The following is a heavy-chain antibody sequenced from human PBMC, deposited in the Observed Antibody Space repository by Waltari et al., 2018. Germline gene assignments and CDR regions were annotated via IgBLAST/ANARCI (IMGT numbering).Heavy chain of an antibody. D-gene: IGHD3-10*01. CDR2: IRYDGSNK. Sequence: QVQLVESGGGVVQPGGSLRLSCAASGFTFSSYGMHWVRQAPGKGLEWVAFIRYDGSNKYYADSVKDRFTISRDNSKNTLYLQMNSLRAEDTAVYYCAKVITGAYGDYWGQGTLVTVSS. CDR1: GFTFSSYG. V-gene: IGHV3-30*02. CDR3: AKVITGAYGDY. J-gene: IGHJ4*02.